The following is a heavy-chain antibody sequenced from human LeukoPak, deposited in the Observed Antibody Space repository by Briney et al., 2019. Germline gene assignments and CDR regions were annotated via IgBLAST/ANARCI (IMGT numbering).Heavy chain of an antibody. CDR1: GFTFSSYS. Sequence: GGSLRLSCAASGFTFSSYSMNWVRQAPGKGLEWVSSISSSSSYIYYADSVKGRFIISRDNAKNSLYLQMNSLRAEDTAVCYCARAYCSSTSCAFDYWGQGTLVTVSS. CDR3: ARAYCSSTSCAFDY. D-gene: IGHD2-2*01. CDR2: ISSSSSYI. V-gene: IGHV3-21*01. J-gene: IGHJ4*02.